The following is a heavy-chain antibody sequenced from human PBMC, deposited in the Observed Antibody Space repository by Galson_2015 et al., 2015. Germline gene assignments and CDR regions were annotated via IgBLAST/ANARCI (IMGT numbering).Heavy chain of an antibody. V-gene: IGHV6-1*01. D-gene: IGHD3-16*01. CDR2: TYYRSKWFN. J-gene: IGHJ4*02. CDR1: GDSVSSNTAS. CDR3: AKEGLWGKLEY. Sequence: CAISGDSVSSNTASWTWIRQSPSRGLEWLGRTYYRSKWFNDYATSVKSRITINPDTSKNRFSLQLNPVTPDDTAVYYCAKEGLWGKLEYWGQGTLVTVSS.